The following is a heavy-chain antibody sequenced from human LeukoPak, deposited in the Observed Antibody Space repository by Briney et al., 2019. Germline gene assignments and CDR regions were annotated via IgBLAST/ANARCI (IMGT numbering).Heavy chain of an antibody. CDR3: ARGLGTYDSSELTWPMISF. J-gene: IGHJ4*02. Sequence: ASVKVSCKASGYTFTNYEINWVRQATGQGLEWMGWMNPNSGDTAYAQKFQGRITMTRGTSITTAYMELSSLRSEDTAVYYCARGLGTYDSSELTWPMISFWGQGTLVTVSS. CDR1: GYTFTNYE. D-gene: IGHD3-22*01. CDR2: MNPNSGDT. V-gene: IGHV1-8*01.